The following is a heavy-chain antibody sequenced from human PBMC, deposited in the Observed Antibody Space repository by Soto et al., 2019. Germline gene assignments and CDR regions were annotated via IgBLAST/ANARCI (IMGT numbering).Heavy chain of an antibody. D-gene: IGHD4-17*01. CDR2: ISPGDSDT. CDR3: ARRVNTMSYYFDH. CDR1: GYSFTNNW. J-gene: IGHJ4*01. V-gene: IGHV5-51*01. Sequence: GESLKISCKGSGYSFTNNWIAWVRQIPGKGLEWMGIISPGDSDTRYSPSFQGQVTLSADKSINTAYLQWSSLKASDTAMYFCARRVNTMSYYFDHCGQGTPVTVSA.